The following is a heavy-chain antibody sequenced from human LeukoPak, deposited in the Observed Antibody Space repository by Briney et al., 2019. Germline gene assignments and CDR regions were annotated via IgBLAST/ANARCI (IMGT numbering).Heavy chain of an antibody. J-gene: IGHJ4*02. Sequence: SETLSLTCTVSGGSISSGDYYWSWIRQPPGKGLEWIGYIYYSGSTYYNPSLKSRVTISVDTSKNQFSLKLSSVTAADTAVYYCARANYDSRDFDYWGQGTLVTVSS. CDR1: GGSISSGDYY. CDR2: IYYSGST. CDR3: ARANYDSRDFDY. D-gene: IGHD3-22*01. V-gene: IGHV4-30-4*01.